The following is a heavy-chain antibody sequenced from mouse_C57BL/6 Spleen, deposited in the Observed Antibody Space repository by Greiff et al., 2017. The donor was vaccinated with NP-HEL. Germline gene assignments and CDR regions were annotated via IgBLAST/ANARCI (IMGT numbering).Heavy chain of an antibody. CDR2: IDPSDSYT. CDR1: GYTFTSYW. Sequence: QVQLQQPGAELVKPGASVKLSCKASGYTFTSYWMQWVKQRPGQGLEWIGEIDPSDSYTNYNQKFKGKATLTVDTSSSTAYMQLSSLTSEDSAVYYCARSGRRGAWFAYWGQGTLVTVSA. J-gene: IGHJ3*01. D-gene: IGHD2-12*01. V-gene: IGHV1-50*01. CDR3: ARSGRRGAWFAY.